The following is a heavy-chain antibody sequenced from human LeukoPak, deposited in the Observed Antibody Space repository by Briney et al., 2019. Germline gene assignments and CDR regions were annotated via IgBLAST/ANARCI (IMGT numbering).Heavy chain of an antibody. V-gene: IGHV1-69*13. Sequence: SVKVSCKASGGTFSSYAISWVRQAPGQGLEWMGGIIPIFGTANYAQKFQGRVTITADESTSTAYMELSSLRSEDTAVYYCARVKRFRIAAAEESWGQGTLVTVSS. CDR3: ARVKRFRIAAAEES. J-gene: IGHJ4*02. CDR1: GGTFSSYA. D-gene: IGHD6-13*01. CDR2: IIPIFGTA.